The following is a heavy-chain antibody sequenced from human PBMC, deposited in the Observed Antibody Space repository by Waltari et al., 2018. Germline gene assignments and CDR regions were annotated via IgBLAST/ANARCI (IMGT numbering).Heavy chain of an antibody. CDR3: ARVSGYSGYDYMRGTRGYFQH. CDR1: GGSFSGYY. D-gene: IGHD5-12*01. J-gene: IGHJ1*01. V-gene: IGHV4-34*01. CDR2: INHSGST. Sequence: QVQLQQWGAGLLKPSETLSLTCAVYGGSFSGYYWSWIRPPPGQGLEWIGEINHSGSTNYNPSLKSRVTISVDTSKNQFSLKLSSVTAADTAVYYCARVSGYSGYDYMRGTRGYFQHWGQGTLVTVSS.